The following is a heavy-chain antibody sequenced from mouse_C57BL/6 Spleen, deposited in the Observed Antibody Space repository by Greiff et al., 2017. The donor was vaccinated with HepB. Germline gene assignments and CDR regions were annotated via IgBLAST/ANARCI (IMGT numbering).Heavy chain of an antibody. V-gene: IGHV1-61*01. CDR3: ARWGLRAMCS. CDR2: IYPSDSET. CDR1: GYTFTSYW. Sequence: VQLQQPGAELVRPGSSVKLSCKASGYTFTSYWMDWVKQRPGQGLEWIGNIYPSDSETHYNQKFKDKATLTVDKSSSTAYMQLSSLTSEDSAVYYCARWGLRAMCSWGQGTSVTVSS. J-gene: IGHJ4*01.